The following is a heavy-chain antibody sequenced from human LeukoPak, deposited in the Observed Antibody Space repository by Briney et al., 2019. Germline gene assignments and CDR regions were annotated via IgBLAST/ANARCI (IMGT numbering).Heavy chain of an antibody. CDR3: AKDKKAVAGRYYYMDV. CDR2: IWYDGGNK. Sequence: GGSLRLSCAASGFTFSSYGMHWVRQAPGKGLEWVAVIWYDGGNKYYADSVKGRFTISRDNSKNTLYLQMNSLRAEDTAVYYCAKDKKAVAGRYYYMDVWGKGTTVTVSS. D-gene: IGHD6-19*01. CDR1: GFTFSSYG. J-gene: IGHJ6*03. V-gene: IGHV3-33*06.